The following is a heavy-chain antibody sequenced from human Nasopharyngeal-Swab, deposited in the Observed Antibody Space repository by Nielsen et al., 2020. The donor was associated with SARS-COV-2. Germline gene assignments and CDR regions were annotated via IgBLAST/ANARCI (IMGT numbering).Heavy chain of an antibody. CDR1: GYTFTSYG. CDR3: ARVLLWFGETHYYYYDMDV. CDR2: ISAYNGNT. Sequence: ASVNVSCKASGYTFTSYGISWVRQAPGQGLEWMGWISAYNGNTNYAQKLQGRVTMTTDTSTRTAYMELRSLRSDDTAVYYCARVLLWFGETHYYYYDMDVWGQGTTVTVSS. J-gene: IGHJ6*02. V-gene: IGHV1-18*01. D-gene: IGHD3-10*01.